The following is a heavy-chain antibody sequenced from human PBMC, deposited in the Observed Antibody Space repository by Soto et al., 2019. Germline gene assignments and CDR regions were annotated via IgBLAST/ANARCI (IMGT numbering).Heavy chain of an antibody. Sequence: QVQLQQSGPGLVKPSQTLSLTCAISGGSVSSNSAGWNWIRQSPSRGLEWLGRTYYRSKWYNDYAVSVKSRITINPDTSKNQFSLQLNSVTPEDTAVYYCARDQVIAAAGEDYYYMDVWGKGTTVTVSS. CDR1: GGSVSSNSAG. J-gene: IGHJ6*03. D-gene: IGHD6-13*01. V-gene: IGHV6-1*01. CDR3: ARDQVIAAAGEDYYYMDV. CDR2: TYYRSKWYN.